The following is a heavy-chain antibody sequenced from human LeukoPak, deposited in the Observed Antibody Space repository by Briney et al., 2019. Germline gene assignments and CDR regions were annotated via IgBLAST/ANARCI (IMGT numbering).Heavy chain of an antibody. J-gene: IGHJ5*02. CDR3: ARDQVAVAGETWFDP. CDR1: GYTFTSYG. D-gene: IGHD6-19*01. CDR2: ISAYNGNT. V-gene: IGHV1-18*01. Sequence: ASVKVSCKASGYTFTSYGISWVRQAPGQGLEWMGWISAYNGNTNYAQKLQGRVTMTTDTSTSTAYMELRSLRSDDTAVYYCARDQVAVAGETWFDPWGQGTLVTVSS.